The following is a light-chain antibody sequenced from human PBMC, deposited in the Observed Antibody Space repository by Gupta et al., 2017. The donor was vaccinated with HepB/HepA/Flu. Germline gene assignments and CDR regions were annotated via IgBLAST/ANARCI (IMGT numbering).Light chain of an antibody. Sequence: SALTQPASVSGSPGQSITISCTGTSSDVGGYNLVSWYQQHPGKAPKLMIYEVSKRPSGVSNRFSGSKSGTTASLTISGLQAEDEADYYCCSYAGSSTGVVFGGGTKLTVL. CDR1: SSDVGGYNL. CDR3: CSYAGSSTGVV. V-gene: IGLV2-23*02. CDR2: EVS. J-gene: IGLJ2*01.